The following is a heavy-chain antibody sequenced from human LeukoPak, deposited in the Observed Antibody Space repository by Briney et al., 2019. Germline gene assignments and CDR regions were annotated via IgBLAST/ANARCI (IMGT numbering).Heavy chain of an antibody. J-gene: IGHJ4*02. CDR1: GFTFSSYA. CDR2: ISSSSRYI. V-gene: IGHV3-21*01. CDR3: ARDGAGYGSYYFDY. D-gene: IGHD3-10*01. Sequence: PGGSLRLSCAASGFTFSSYAMSWVRQAPGKGLEWVSSISSSSRYIYYADSVKGRFTISRDNAKNSLYLQMNSLRAEDTAVYYCARDGAGYGSYYFDYWGQGTLVTVSS.